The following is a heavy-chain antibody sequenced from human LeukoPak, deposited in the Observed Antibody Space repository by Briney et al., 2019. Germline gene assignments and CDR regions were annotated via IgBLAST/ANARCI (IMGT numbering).Heavy chain of an antibody. Sequence: PSQTLPLTCTVSGGSISSGGYYWSWIRQHPGKGLEWIGYIYYSGSTYYNPSLKSRVTISVDTSKNQFSLKLSSVTAADTAVYYCATFVINPGGLLLENWFDPWGQGTLVTVSS. CDR1: GGSISSGGYY. CDR2: IYYSGST. CDR3: ATFVINPGGLLLENWFDP. J-gene: IGHJ5*02. V-gene: IGHV4-31*03. D-gene: IGHD2/OR15-2a*01.